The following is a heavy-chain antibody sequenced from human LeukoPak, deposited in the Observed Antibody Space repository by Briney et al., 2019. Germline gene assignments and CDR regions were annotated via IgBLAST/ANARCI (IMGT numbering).Heavy chain of an antibody. J-gene: IGHJ4*02. CDR1: GFTFSSYV. Sequence: PGGSLRLSCAASGFTFSSYVMHWVRQAPGKGLEWVAVISYDGSNKYYADSVKGRFTISRDNSKNTLYLQMNSLRAEDTAVYYCARTHSPYRTAMGYYYFDYWGQGTLVTVSS. CDR2: ISYDGSNK. V-gene: IGHV3-30*03. CDR3: ARTHSPYRTAMGYYYFDY. D-gene: IGHD5-18*01.